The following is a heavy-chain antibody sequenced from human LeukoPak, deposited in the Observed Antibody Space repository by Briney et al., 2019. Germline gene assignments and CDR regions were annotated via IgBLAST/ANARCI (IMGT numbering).Heavy chain of an antibody. J-gene: IGHJ4*02. D-gene: IGHD2-2*01. CDR1: GGSISSGGYS. V-gene: IGHV4-30-2*01. Sequence: PSQTLSLTCAVSGGSISSGGYSWSWIRQPPGKGLEWIGYIYHSGSTYYNPSLKSRVTISVDRSKNQFSLKLSSVTAADTAVYYCARRCSSTSCYGHFDYWGQGTLVTVSS. CDR2: IYHSGST. CDR3: ARRCSSTSCYGHFDY.